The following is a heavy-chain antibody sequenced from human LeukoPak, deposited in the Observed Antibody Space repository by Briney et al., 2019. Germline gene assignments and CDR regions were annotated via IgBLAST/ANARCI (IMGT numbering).Heavy chain of an antibody. CDR2: IYPGDSDT. D-gene: IGHD3-9*01. V-gene: IGHV5-51*01. Sequence: GESLKISCKGSGYSFTSYWIGWVRQMAGKGLEGMGAIYPGDSDTRYSPSFQGQVTISADKSINTAYLQWSSLKASDTAMYYCARPRALRYFDLPDYWGQGTLVTVSS. J-gene: IGHJ4*02. CDR3: ARPRALRYFDLPDY. CDR1: GYSFTSYW.